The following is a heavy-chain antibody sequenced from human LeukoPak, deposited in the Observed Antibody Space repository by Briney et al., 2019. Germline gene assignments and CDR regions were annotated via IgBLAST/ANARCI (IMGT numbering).Heavy chain of an antibody. CDR2: AYYLGNT. V-gene: IGHV4-59*05. Sequence: PSETLSLTCSVSGVSISSYYWSWIRQSPGKGLEWIGRAYYLGNTNYSPSLRSRVIISVDMSKNQFSLTLTSMTAADTAVYYCAGTYFDFRRGGAFDIWGQGTIVTVSS. D-gene: IGHD3-3*01. CDR1: GVSISSYY. J-gene: IGHJ3*02. CDR3: AGTYFDFRRGGAFDI.